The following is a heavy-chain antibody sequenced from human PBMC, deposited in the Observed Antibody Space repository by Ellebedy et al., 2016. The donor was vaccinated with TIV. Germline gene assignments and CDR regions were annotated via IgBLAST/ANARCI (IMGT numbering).Heavy chain of an antibody. Sequence: GGSLRLSCAASGFTFSSYSMNWVRQAPGKGLEWVSSISSSSSYIYYADSVKGRFTISRDNSKNTLYLQMNSLRAEDTAVYYCARAPMIASDYWGQGTLVTVSS. J-gene: IGHJ4*02. V-gene: IGHV3-21*01. CDR2: ISSSSSYI. CDR3: ARAPMIASDY. CDR1: GFTFSSYS. D-gene: IGHD3-22*01.